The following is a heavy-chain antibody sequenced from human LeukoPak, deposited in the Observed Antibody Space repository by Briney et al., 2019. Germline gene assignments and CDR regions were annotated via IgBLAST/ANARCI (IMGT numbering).Heavy chain of an antibody. D-gene: IGHD1-1*01. CDR3: ARGKPLEGHGQSFDY. V-gene: IGHV1-69*13. CDR2: IIPIFGTA. CDR1: GGSFSSYA. Sequence: ASVKVSCKASGGSFSSYAINWVRQAPGQGLEWMGGIIPIFGTANYAQKFQGRVTITADESTSTAYMELSSLRSEDTVVYYCARGKPLEGHGQSFDYWGQGTLVTVSS. J-gene: IGHJ4*02.